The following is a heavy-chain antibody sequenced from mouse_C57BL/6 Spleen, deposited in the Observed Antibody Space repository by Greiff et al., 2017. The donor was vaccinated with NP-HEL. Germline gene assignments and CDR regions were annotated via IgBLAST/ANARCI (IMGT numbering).Heavy chain of an antibody. CDR1: GYTFTDYN. CDR3: ARERLWYSSHFDY. J-gene: IGHJ2*01. Sequence: VQLKQSGPELVKPGASVKMSCKASGYTFTDYNMHWVKQSHGKSLEWIGYINPNNGGTSYNQKFKGKATLTVNKSSSTAYMELRSLTSEDSAVYYCARERLWYSSHFDYWGQGTTLTVSS. D-gene: IGHD1-1*01. V-gene: IGHV1-22*01. CDR2: INPNNGGT.